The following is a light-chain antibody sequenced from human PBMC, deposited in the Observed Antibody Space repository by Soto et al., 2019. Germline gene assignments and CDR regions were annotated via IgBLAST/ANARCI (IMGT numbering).Light chain of an antibody. Sequence: QSALTQPRSVSGSPGQSVTISCTGTSSDVGDYNYVSWYKQRPGKAPKVMIYDVSRRPSGVPDRFSGSKSGNTASLTISGLQAEDEADYYCCSYAGSYTWVFGGGTKLTVL. CDR1: SSDVGDYNY. CDR3: CSYAGSYTWV. CDR2: DVS. J-gene: IGLJ3*02. V-gene: IGLV2-11*01.